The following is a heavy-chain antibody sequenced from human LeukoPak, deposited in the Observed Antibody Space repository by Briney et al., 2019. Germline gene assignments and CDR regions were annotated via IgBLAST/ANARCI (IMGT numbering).Heavy chain of an antibody. J-gene: IGHJ3*02. D-gene: IGHD3-22*01. CDR1: GGSISSYY. Sequence: SETLSLTCTVSGGSISSYYWSWIRQPPGKGLEWIGYTYYSGSTNYNPSLKSRVTISVDTSKNQFSLKLSSVTAADTAVYYCARRAYYYDSSGYYSDAFDIWGQGTMVTVSS. CDR2: TYYSGST. V-gene: IGHV4-59*08. CDR3: ARRAYYYDSSGYYSDAFDI.